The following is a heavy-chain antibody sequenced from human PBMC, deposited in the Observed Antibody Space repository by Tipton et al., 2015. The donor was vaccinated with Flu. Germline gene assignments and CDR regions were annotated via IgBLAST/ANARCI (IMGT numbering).Heavy chain of an antibody. Sequence: SLRLSCAASGFTLSGYWMTWVRQTPGKGLEWVATIKSDGSEKFYVDSVKGRFTISRDDAKNSLYLQMNSLKVEDTAMYYCSTSFDYWGQGTLVYVSS. CDR2: IKSDGSEK. V-gene: IGHV3-7*01. J-gene: IGHJ4*02. CDR1: GFTLSGYW. CDR3: STSFDY.